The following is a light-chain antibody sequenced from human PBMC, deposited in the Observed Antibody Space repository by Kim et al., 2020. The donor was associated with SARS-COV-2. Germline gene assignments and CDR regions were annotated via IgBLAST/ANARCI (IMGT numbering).Light chain of an antibody. J-gene: IGKJ2*01. CDR1: QGISNW. Sequence: DIQMTQSPSTLSASVGDRVSITCRASQGISNWLAWYQQKPGKAPKHLIYKASTLEGAVPSRFSGSGSGTEFTLTISSLQPDDFATYYCQQYKRYPLNFGHGNK. V-gene: IGKV1-5*03. CDR3: QQYKRYPLN. CDR2: KAS.